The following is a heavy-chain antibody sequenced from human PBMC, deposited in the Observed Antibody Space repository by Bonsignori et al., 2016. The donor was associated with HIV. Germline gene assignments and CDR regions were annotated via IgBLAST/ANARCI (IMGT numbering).Heavy chain of an antibody. Sequence: ASVKVSCKASGYTFTDFSISWVRQAPGHGLEWMGWISPHNGHMKYAETLQDRVSITTDTSTSTAYMELRSLRSDDTAIYYCARDQVGELIDGFWLRDQRSPPVDFWGQGTLVTVSS. CDR2: ISPHNGHM. D-gene: IGHD3-10*01. CDR1: GYTFTDFS. V-gene: IGHV1-18*01. CDR3: ARDQVGELIDGFWLRDQRSPPVDF. J-gene: IGHJ4*02.